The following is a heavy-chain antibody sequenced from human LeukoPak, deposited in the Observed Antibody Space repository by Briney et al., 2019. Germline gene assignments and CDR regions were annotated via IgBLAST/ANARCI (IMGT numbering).Heavy chain of an antibody. Sequence: GGTLRLSCAASGFTFSTYGMSWVRQAPGKGLEWVSAIGGSGGGTYYADSVKGRFTISRDNAKNSLYLQVNSLRAEDTAVYYCAREVRGSGSYYNFDYWGQGTLVTVSS. CDR1: GFTFSTYG. D-gene: IGHD3-10*01. CDR3: AREVRGSGSYYNFDY. J-gene: IGHJ4*02. V-gene: IGHV3-23*01. CDR2: IGGSGGGT.